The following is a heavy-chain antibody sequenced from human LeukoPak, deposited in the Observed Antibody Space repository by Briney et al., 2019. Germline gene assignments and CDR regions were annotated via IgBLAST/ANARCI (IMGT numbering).Heavy chain of an antibody. CDR3: VREAGYCAPVCVKTNWFDP. J-gene: IGHJ5*02. Sequence: QSGGSLRLSCAASGFPFSSHAMSWVRQPPGKGLVWVAAISNGKTYYAGSVRGRFAISRDDSTNTVYLHMNSLRDEDTALYHRVREAGYCAPVCVKTNWFDPWGQGTLVTVSS. CDR1: GFPFSSHA. V-gene: IGHV3-23*01. CDR2: ISNGKT. D-gene: IGHD2-15*01.